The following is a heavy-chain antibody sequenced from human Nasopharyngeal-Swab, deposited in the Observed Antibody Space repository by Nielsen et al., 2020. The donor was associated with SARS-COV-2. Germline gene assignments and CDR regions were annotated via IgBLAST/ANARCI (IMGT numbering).Heavy chain of an antibody. J-gene: IGHJ6*02. CDR3: ARAQVVVAATGEYYYYGMDA. CDR1: GYTFTGYY. Sequence: ASVKVSCKASGYTFTGYYMHWVRQAPGQGLEWMGRINPNSGGTNYAQKFQGRVTMTRDTSISTAYMELSRLRSDDTAVYYCARAQVVVAATGEYYYYGMDAWGQGTTVTVSS. CDR2: INPNSGGT. V-gene: IGHV1-2*06. D-gene: IGHD2-15*01.